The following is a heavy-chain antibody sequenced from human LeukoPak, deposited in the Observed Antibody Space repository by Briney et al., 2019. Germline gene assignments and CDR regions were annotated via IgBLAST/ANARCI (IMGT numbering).Heavy chain of an antibody. CDR2: IIPILGIA. CDR3: ARESGYSSSWHDY. V-gene: IGHV1-69*04. J-gene: IGHJ4*02. Sequence: SVKVSCKASGGTFSSYAISWVRQAPGQGLEWMGRIIPILGIANYAQKFQGRVTITADKSTSTAYMELSSLRSEDTAVYYCARESGYSSSWHDYWGQGTLVTVSS. CDR1: GGTFSSYA. D-gene: IGHD6-13*01.